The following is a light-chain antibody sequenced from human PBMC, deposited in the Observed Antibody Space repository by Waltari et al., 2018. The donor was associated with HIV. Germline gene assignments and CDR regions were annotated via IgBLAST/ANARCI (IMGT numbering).Light chain of an antibody. CDR1: QSVSSGY. CDR2: GVS. J-gene: IGKJ3*01. V-gene: IGKV3-20*01. Sequence: IVLTQSPDTLSLSPGERATLSCRASQSVSSGYLAWYQQKPGQAPRLLIYGVSNRATGIPERFSGSGSGTDFTLTISRLEPEDFAVYYCQQYGNSITFGPGTKVDIK. CDR3: QQYGNSIT.